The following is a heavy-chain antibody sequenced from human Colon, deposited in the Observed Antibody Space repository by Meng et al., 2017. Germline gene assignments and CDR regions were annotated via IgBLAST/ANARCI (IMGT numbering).Heavy chain of an antibody. J-gene: IGHJ4*02. Sequence: QVQLVRSGAEVKKPGASVKLSCKASGYTFTDAYVHWVRQAPGQGLEWMGRIMPKSSEATSAQKFLGRVTLPWATSISTAYMELSSLRSDDTAIYYCARDGGNYDFDYWGQGTPVTVSS. V-gene: IGHV1-2*06. D-gene: IGHD1-26*01. CDR2: IMPKSSEA. CDR3: ARDGGNYDFDY. CDR1: GYTFTDAY.